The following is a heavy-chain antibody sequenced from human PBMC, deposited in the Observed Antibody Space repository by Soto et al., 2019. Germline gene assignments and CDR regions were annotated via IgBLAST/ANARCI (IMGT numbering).Heavy chain of an antibody. J-gene: IGHJ4*02. CDR3: ARDCHHGDYVLYDF. V-gene: IGHV6-1*01. D-gene: IGHD4-17*01. Sequence: PSQTLSLTCAISGDSVSSDSAAWNWIRQSPSRGLEWLGRTYYRSKWKYDYAVSVKSRITINPDTSKNQFSLQLRSVTPEDAAVYYCARDCHHGDYVLYDFWGRGSLVPVSS. CDR1: GDSVSSDSAA. CDR2: TYYRSKWKY.